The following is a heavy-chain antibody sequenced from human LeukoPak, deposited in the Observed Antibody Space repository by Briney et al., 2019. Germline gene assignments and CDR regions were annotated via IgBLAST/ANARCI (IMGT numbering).Heavy chain of an antibody. CDR2: INHSGST. Sequence: ASETLSLTCAVYGVSFSGYYWSWIRQPPGKGLEWIGEINHSGSTNYNPSLKSRVTISVDTSKNQFSLKLSSVTAADTAVYYCACSSGGMDVWGQGTTVTVSS. CDR1: GVSFSGYY. CDR3: ACSSGGMDV. V-gene: IGHV4-34*01. J-gene: IGHJ6*02. D-gene: IGHD3-10*01.